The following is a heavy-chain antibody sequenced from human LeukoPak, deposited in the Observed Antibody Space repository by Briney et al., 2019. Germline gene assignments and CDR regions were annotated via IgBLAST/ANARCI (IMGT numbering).Heavy chain of an antibody. CDR2: ISGSGGST. CDR1: GFTFSSYA. Sequence: LTGGSLRLSCAASGFTFSSYAMSWVRQAPGKGLEWVSAISGSGGSTYYADSVKGRFTISRDNSKNTLYLQMNSLRAEDTAVYYCAKHWAATVTYFDYWGQGTLVTVSS. J-gene: IGHJ4*02. V-gene: IGHV3-23*01. CDR3: AKHWAATVTYFDY. D-gene: IGHD4-11*01.